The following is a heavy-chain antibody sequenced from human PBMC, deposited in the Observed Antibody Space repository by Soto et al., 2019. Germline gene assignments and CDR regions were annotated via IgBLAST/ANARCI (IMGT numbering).Heavy chain of an antibody. CDR2: INSDGSST. CDR3: ARDRGRQLLFLARTFYGMDV. Sequence: GGSLRLSCAASGFTFSSYWMHWVRQAPGKGLVWVSRINSDGSSTSYADSVKGRFTISRDNAKNTLYLQMNSLRAGDTAVYYCARDRGRQLLFLARTFYGMDVWGQGTTVTVSS. J-gene: IGHJ6*02. CDR1: GFTFSSYW. V-gene: IGHV3-74*01. D-gene: IGHD2-2*01.